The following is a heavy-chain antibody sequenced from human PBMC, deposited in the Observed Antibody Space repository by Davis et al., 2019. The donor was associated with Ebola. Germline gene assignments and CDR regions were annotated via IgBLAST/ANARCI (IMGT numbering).Heavy chain of an antibody. J-gene: IGHJ4*02. CDR3: AREQQWLVVYFDY. V-gene: IGHV3-64*04. CDR1: GFTFSSYA. D-gene: IGHD6-19*01. Sequence: GESLKISCSASGFTFSSYAMHWVRQAPGKGLEHVSAISSNGGTTYYADSVKGRFTISRDNAKNSLYLQMNSLRDEDTAVYYCAREQQWLVVYFDYWGQGTLVTVSS. CDR2: ISSNGGTT.